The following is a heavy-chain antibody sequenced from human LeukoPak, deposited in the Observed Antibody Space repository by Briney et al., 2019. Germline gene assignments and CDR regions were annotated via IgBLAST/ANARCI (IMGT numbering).Heavy chain of an antibody. CDR3: VRLHGLGSFFAF. J-gene: IGHJ4*02. CDR1: GYSFDKYW. Sequence: GESLKISCKASGYSFDKYWIGWVRQKPGKGLELMGIIYPGDSDTRYRPSFEGQITISADKSINTAYLQWRSLKASDTAMYYCVRLHGLGSFFAFWGQGTLVTVFS. CDR2: IYPGDSDT. V-gene: IGHV5-51*01. D-gene: IGHD3-10*01.